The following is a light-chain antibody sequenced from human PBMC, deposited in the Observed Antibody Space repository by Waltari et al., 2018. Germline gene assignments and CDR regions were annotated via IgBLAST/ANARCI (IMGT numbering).Light chain of an antibody. CDR2: EGN. J-gene: IGLJ3*02. CDR1: SRDVGGYNL. V-gene: IGLV2-23*01. Sequence: QSALTQPASVSGSPGPSITISCTGTSRDVGGYNLVPWYQQHPGKAPKLIIYEGNKWPSGVSHRFSGSKSGNTASLTISGLQAEDEADYYCCSFAGSTTWVFGGGTTLTVL. CDR3: CSFAGSTTWV.